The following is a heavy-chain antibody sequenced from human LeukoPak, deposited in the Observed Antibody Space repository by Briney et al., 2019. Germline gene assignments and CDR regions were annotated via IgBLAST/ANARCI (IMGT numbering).Heavy chain of an antibody. D-gene: IGHD6-13*01. V-gene: IGHV3-23*01. J-gene: IGHJ4*02. CDR1: GFTFSSYA. CDR2: ISNSGDNA. Sequence: GGSLRLSCAASGFTFSSYAMSWVRQAPGKGLAWVSIISNSGDNADYADSVKGRFTISRDKSKNTLSLQMNSLRVEDTAVYYCAREGLGAAAGTFDYCGQGTLVTVSS. CDR3: AREGLGAAAGTFDY.